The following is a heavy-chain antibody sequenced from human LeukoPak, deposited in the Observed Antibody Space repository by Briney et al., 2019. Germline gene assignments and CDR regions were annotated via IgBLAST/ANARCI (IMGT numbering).Heavy chain of an antibody. Sequence: PSETLSLTCTVSGGSISSSSYYWGWIRQPPGKGLEWIGSIYYSGSTYYNPSLKSRVTISVDTSKNQFSLKLSSVTAADTAVYYCARLSRGRLRYFDWLASVGVDYWGQGTLVTVSS. V-gene: IGHV4-39*01. CDR1: GGSISSSSYY. D-gene: IGHD3-9*01. CDR3: ARLSRGRLRYFDWLASVGVDY. J-gene: IGHJ4*02. CDR2: IYYSGST.